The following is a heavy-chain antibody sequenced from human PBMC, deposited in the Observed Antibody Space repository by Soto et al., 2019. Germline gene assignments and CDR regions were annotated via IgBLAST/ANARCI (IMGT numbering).Heavy chain of an antibody. Sequence: QVQLVQSGAEVKKPGSSVKVSCKASGGTFSSYAISWVRQAPGQGLEWMGGIIPIFGTANYAQKFQGRVTITADESTSTAYMELSSLRSEDTAEYYCARGEMATPYYYYYGMDVWGQGTTVTVSS. J-gene: IGHJ6*02. D-gene: IGHD5-12*01. CDR2: IIPIFGTA. CDR1: GGTFSSYA. CDR3: ARGEMATPYYYYYGMDV. V-gene: IGHV1-69*01.